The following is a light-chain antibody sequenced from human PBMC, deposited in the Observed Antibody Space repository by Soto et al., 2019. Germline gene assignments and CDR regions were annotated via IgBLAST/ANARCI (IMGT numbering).Light chain of an antibody. J-gene: IGKJ2*01. V-gene: IGKV1-12*01. CDR3: QQANSFPFI. CDR2: GAS. Sequence: DIQMTQSPSTLSGSVVDRVTITCRASQTISSWLAWYQQKPGKAPKLLIYGASNLQSGVPSRFSGRGSGTDFTLTISSLQPEDFGTYYCQQANSFPFIFAQGTKVDIK. CDR1: QTISSW.